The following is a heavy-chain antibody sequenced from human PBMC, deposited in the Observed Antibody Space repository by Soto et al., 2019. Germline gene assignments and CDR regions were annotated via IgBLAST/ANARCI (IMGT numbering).Heavy chain of an antibody. CDR3: ARATGDAFDI. CDR2: IYYSGST. V-gene: IGHV4-61*08. Sequence: TSETLSLTCTVSGGSISSGGYYWSWIRQHPGKGLEWIGYIYYSGSTNYNPSLKSRVTISVDTSKNQFSLKLSSVTAADTAVYYCARATGDAFDIWGQGTMVTVSS. CDR1: GGSISSGGYY. J-gene: IGHJ3*02.